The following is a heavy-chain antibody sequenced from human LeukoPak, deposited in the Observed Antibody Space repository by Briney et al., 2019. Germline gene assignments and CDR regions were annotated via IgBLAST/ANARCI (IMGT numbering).Heavy chain of an antibody. J-gene: IGHJ5*02. D-gene: IGHD2-2*01. CDR2: IKSKTDGGTT. V-gene: IGHV3-15*01. CDR3: TTDVPPNWFDP. Sequence: GSVRLSCAASAFTFSNAWMSWARQATVKGLEWVGRIKSKTDGGTTDYTAPVKGRFTISRDDSKNTLYLQMNSLKTEDTAVYYCTTDVPPNWFDPWGQGTLVTVSS. CDR1: AFTFSNAW.